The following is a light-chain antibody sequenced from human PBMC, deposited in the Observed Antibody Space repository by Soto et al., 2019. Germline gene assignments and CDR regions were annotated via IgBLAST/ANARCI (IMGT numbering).Light chain of an antibody. V-gene: IGLV1-40*01. CDR2: GNT. Sequence: QSVLTQPPSVSGAPGQRVTISCSGSSSDIGAGFGVHWYQHLPGTAPKLLIYGNTNRPSGVPGRFSGSKSGTSASLVISGLQAEDEADYYCQSYENSRAGFYVFGTGTKVHRP. J-gene: IGLJ1*01. CDR3: QSYENSRAGFYV. CDR1: SSDIGAGFG.